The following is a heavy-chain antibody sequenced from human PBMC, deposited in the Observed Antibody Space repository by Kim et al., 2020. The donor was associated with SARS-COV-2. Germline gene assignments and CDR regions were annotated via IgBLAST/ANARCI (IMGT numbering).Heavy chain of an antibody. V-gene: IGHV3-11*05. CDR2: YT. J-gene: IGHJ4*02. D-gene: IGHD1-26*01. Sequence: YTNYEDSVKGRFTISRDNAKNSLYLQMNSLRAEDTAVYYCARDHGGSYDYWGQGTLVTVSS. CDR3: ARDHGGSYDY.